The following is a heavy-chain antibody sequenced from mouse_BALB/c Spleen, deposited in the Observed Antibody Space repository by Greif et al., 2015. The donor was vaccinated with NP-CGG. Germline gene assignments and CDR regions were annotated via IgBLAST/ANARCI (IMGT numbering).Heavy chain of an antibody. Sequence: QVQLQQSGAELVRPGVSVKISCKGSGYTFTDYAMHWVKQSHAKSLEWIGVISTYYGDASYNQKFKGKATMTVDKSSSTAYMELARLTSEVSARYYCASGGGYSDYWGQVTTLTVSS. D-gene: IGHD1-1*02. CDR3: ASGGGYSDY. V-gene: IGHV1S137*01. CDR1: GYTFTDYA. CDR2: ISTYYGDA. J-gene: IGHJ2*01.